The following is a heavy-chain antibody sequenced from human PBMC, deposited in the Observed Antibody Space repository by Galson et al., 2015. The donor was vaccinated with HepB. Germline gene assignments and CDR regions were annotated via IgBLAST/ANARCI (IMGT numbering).Heavy chain of an antibody. CDR2: ISGSGGST. CDR1: GFTFSSYA. Sequence: SLRLSCAASGFTFSSYAMSWVRQAPGKGLEWVSAISGSGGSTYYADSVKGRFTIPRDNSKNTLYLQMNSLRAEDTAVYYCAKRLHPGGSRRDPVDYWGQGTLVTVSS. D-gene: IGHD2-15*01. J-gene: IGHJ4*02. CDR3: AKRLHPGGSRRDPVDY. V-gene: IGHV3-23*01.